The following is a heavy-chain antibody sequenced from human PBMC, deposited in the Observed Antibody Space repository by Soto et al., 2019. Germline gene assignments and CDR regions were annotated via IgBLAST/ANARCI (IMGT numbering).Heavy chain of an antibody. CDR1: VFTFSSYA. CDR3: AKRDVTGSIAAAFDP. D-gene: IGHD6-6*01. V-gene: IGHV3-23*01. CDR2: IRCRGGSP. Sequence: EVQLLESVGGLVQPGGSLRLSCAASVFTFSSYAMICVRQAPGKGLEWVSAIRCRGGSPYYAESVKGRFTISRDNSKNTLYLQMNSLRAEDTAVYDCAKRDVTGSIAAAFDPGGQGHMITVSS. J-gene: IGHJ5*02.